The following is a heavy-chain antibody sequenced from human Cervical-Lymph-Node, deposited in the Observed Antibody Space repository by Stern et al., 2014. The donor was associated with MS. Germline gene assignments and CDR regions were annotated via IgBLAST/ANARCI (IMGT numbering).Heavy chain of an antibody. D-gene: IGHD2-2*01. J-gene: IGHJ5*01. CDR2: VFHSGVT. Sequence: HVQLQESGPGLVKPSQPLALTCTVSGDSISSGNYYWTWIRQHPGKGLGXVGYVFHSGVTYYNPSLKGRLNISVDTTKNQFSLKLNSVTAADTAIYYCARQAGSSWAFWFDSWGQGTLVTVSS. V-gene: IGHV4-31*03. CDR1: GDSISSGNYY. CDR3: ARQAGSSWAFWFDS.